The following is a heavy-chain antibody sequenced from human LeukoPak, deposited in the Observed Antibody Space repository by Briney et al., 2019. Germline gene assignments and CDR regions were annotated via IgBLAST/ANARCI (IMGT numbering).Heavy chain of an antibody. D-gene: IGHD1-26*01. CDR1: GDSISSGGYY. V-gene: IGHV4-31*03. J-gene: IGHJ5*02. CDR2: IHYSGST. Sequence: PSQTLSLTCTVSGDSISSGGYYWSWIRQHPGKGLEWIGYIHYSGSTYYNPSLKSRVTISVDTSKNQFSLKPNYVTAADMAVYYCARSAVMGASWFDPWGQGTLVTVSS. CDR3: ARSAVMGASWFDP.